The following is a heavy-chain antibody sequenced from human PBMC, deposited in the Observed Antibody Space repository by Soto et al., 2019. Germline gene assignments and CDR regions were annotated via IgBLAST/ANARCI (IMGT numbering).Heavy chain of an antibody. CDR1: GGSFSGYY. V-gene: IGHV4-34*01. D-gene: IGHD6-13*01. J-gene: IGHJ1*01. Sequence: PSETLSLTCAVYGGSFSGYYWSWIRQPPGKGLEWIGEINHSGSTNYNPSLKSRVTISVDTSKNQFSLKLSSVTAADTAVYYCARGKVNSGSWLRYFQHWGQGTLVTVSS. CDR2: INHSGST. CDR3: ARGKVNSGSWLRYFQH.